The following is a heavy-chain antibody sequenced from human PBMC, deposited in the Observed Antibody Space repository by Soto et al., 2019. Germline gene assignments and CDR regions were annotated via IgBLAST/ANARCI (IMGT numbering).Heavy chain of an antibody. CDR3: ARVVTHNYYYYYGMDV. Sequence: GGSLRLSCAASGVTCISYGMRWVRQATGKGLEWVAVIWYDGSNKYYADPVKGRFTISRDNSKNTLYLQMNSLRAEDTAVYYCARVVTHNYYYYYGMDVWGQGTTVTVSS. D-gene: IGHD5-18*01. V-gene: IGHV3-33*01. J-gene: IGHJ6*02. CDR1: GVTCISYG. CDR2: IWYDGSNK.